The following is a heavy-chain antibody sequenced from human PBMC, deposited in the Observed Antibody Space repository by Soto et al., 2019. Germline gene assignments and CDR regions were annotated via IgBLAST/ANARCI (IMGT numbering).Heavy chain of an antibody. Sequence: SETLSLTCTVSGGSISSYYWSWIRQPLGKGLEWIGYIYYSGSTNYNPSLKSRVTISVDTSKNQFSLKLSSVTAADTAVYYYARASSYYYDSSGYYSWFDPWGKGTLVTVSS. D-gene: IGHD3-22*01. CDR3: ARASSYYYDSSGYYSWFDP. J-gene: IGHJ5*02. CDR1: GGSISSYY. CDR2: IYYSGST. V-gene: IGHV4-59*01.